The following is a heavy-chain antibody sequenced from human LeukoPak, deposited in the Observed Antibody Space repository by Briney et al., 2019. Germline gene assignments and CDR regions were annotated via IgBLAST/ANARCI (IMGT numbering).Heavy chain of an antibody. CDR2: INHSGST. D-gene: IGHD3-9*01. V-gene: IGHV4-34*01. J-gene: IGHJ4*02. CDR3: ASQVSLRYFDWLPDY. Sequence: SETLSLTCAAYGGSFSGYYWSWIRQPPGKGLEWIGEINHSGSTNYNPSLKSRVTISVDTSKNQFSLKLSSVTAADTAVYYCASQVSLRYFDWLPDYWGQGTLVTVSS. CDR1: GGSFSGYY.